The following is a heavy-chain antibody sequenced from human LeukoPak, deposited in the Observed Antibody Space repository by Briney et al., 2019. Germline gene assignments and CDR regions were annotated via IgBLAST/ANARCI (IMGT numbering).Heavy chain of an antibody. Sequence: GRSLRLSCVVSGFTFDDYAMHWVRLAPAKGLEWVSGISWNSGNIGYADSVKGRFTISRDNAKNSLYLEMNSLRTEDTALYYCAKDSTANYDSSEHRLDPWGQGTLVTVSS. CDR1: GFTFDDYA. CDR3: AKDSTANYDSSEHRLDP. J-gene: IGHJ5*02. CDR2: ISWNSGNI. D-gene: IGHD3-22*01. V-gene: IGHV3-9*01.